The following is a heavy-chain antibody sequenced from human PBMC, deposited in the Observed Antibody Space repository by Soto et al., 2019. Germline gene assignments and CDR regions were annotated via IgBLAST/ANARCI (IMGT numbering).Heavy chain of an antibody. V-gene: IGHV3-30-3*01. CDR1: GFTFSSYA. J-gene: IGHJ6*02. CDR3: ARPLIVDTGGNYYYYYGMDV. D-gene: IGHD3-22*01. CDR2: ISYDGSNK. Sequence: QVQLVESGGGVVQPGRSLRLSCAASGFTFSSYAMHWVRQAPGKGLEWVAVISYDGSNKYYADSVKGRFTISRDNSKNTLYLQMNSLSAEDTAVYYCARPLIVDTGGNYYYYYGMDVWGQGTTVTVSS.